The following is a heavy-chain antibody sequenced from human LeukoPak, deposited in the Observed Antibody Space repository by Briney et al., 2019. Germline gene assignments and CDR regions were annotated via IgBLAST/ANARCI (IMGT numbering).Heavy chain of an antibody. V-gene: IGHV3-13*04. CDR1: GFTFSSYD. CDR3: ARAKGSGSYPKYYYYYYGMDV. D-gene: IGHD3-10*01. CDR2: IGTAGDT. Sequence: GGSLRLSCAASGFTFSSYDMHWVRQAPGKGLEWVSAIGTAGDTYYPGSVKGRFTISRENAKNSLYLQMNSLRAGDTAVCYCARAKGSGSYPKYYYYYYGMDVWGQGTTVTVSS. J-gene: IGHJ6*02.